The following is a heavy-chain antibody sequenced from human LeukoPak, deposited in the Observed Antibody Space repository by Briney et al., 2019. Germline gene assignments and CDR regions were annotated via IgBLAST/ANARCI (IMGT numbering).Heavy chain of an antibody. CDR2: ISGSGGST. Sequence: GGSLRLSCAASGFTFSSYAMSWVRQAPGKGLEWVSAISGSGGSTYYANSVKGRFTISRDNSKNTLYLQMNSLRAEDTAVYYCAKDDRKQLWLPRAFDFWGQGTMVTVSS. CDR3: AKDDRKQLWLPRAFDF. J-gene: IGHJ3*01. CDR1: GFTFSSYA. V-gene: IGHV3-23*01. D-gene: IGHD5-18*01.